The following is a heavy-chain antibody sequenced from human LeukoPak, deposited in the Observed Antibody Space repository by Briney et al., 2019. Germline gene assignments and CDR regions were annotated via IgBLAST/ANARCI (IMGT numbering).Heavy chain of an antibody. CDR2: IYYSGST. J-gene: IGHJ4*02. CDR1: GGSISSYY. V-gene: IGHV4-59*01. Sequence: SETLSLTCTVSGGSISSYYWSWIRQPPGKGLEWIGYIYYSGSTNYNPSLKSRVTIPVDTPKNQFSLKLSSVTAADTAVYYCARDYYGSGNFDYWGQGTLVTVSS. D-gene: IGHD3-10*01. CDR3: ARDYYGSGNFDY.